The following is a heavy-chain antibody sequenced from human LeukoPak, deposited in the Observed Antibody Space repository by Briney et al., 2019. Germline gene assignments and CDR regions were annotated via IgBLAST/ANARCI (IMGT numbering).Heavy chain of an antibody. V-gene: IGHV3-23*01. CDR3: AKDLLAAAATHSDY. Sequence: GGSLTLSCAAYGFTLSSYAMSWVRQAAGKGLEWVSAISGSGGSTYYADSVKGRFTISRDNSKNTLYLQMNSLSAEDTAVYYCAKDLLAAAATHSDYWGQGTLVTVSS. D-gene: IGHD6-13*01. CDR1: GFTLSSYA. J-gene: IGHJ4*02. CDR2: ISGSGGST.